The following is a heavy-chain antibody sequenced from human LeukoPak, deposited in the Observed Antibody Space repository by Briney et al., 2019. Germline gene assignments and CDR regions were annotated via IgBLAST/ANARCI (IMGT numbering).Heavy chain of an antibody. CDR2: ISSSGSTI. D-gene: IGHD2-15*01. Sequence: PGGSLRLSCAASGFTFSDYYMSWIRQAPGKGLEWVSYISSSGSTIYYADSVKGRFTISRDNAKNSLYLQMNSLRAEDTAVYYCARVRCSGGSCYSGWFDPWGQGTLVTVSS. CDR1: GFTFSDYY. J-gene: IGHJ5*02. V-gene: IGHV3-11*01. CDR3: ARVRCSGGSCYSGWFDP.